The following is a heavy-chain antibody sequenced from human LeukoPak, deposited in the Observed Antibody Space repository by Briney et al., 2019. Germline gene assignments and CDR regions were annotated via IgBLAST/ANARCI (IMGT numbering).Heavy chain of an antibody. CDR2: IYSGGST. Sequence: PGGSLRLSCAVSGFTVSSNYMNWVRQAPGKGLEWVSLIYSGGSTYYADSVKGRFTISRDNAKNTLYLQMNSLRAEDTAVYYCARGADTGYSSDSWGQGTLVTVSS. D-gene: IGHD6-19*01. V-gene: IGHV3-53*01. J-gene: IGHJ5*02. CDR3: ARGADTGYSSDS. CDR1: GFTVSSNY.